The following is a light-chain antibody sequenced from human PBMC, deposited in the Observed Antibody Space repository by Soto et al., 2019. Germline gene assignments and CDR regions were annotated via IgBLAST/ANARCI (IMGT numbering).Light chain of an antibody. CDR1: QSISSN. CDR3: QQYNNGRPYT. J-gene: IGKJ2*01. Sequence: EIVMTQSPATLSVSPGERATLSCRASQSISSNLAWYQRRPGQAPRLLIYGASARATGIPARFSGSGSGTEFTLTISSLQSEDFAVYYCQQYNNGRPYTVGQGTKVEIK. CDR2: GAS. V-gene: IGKV3-15*01.